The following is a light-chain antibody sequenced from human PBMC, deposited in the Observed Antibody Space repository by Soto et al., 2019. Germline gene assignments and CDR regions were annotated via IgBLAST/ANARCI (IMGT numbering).Light chain of an antibody. V-gene: IGLV2-8*01. CDR3: SSYAGSSNV. Sequence: QPLLTQTPSARGSPGQPFAISCTGTSSDVGGYNYVSWYQQHPGKAPKLMIYEVNKRPSGVPDRFSGSKSGNTASLTVSGLQAGDGADYYCSSYAGSSNVFGTGTKVTV. J-gene: IGLJ1*01. CDR1: SSDVGGYNY. CDR2: EVN.